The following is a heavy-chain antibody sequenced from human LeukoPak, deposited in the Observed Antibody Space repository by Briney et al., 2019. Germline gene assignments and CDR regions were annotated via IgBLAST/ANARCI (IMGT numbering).Heavy chain of an antibody. CDR1: GFTFSSYN. J-gene: IGHJ6*02. CDR2: ISSSSSYI. D-gene: IGHD6-19*01. Sequence: GGSLRLSCAASGFTFSSYNMNWVRQAPGKGLEWVSSISSSSSYIYYADSVKGRFTISRDNAKNSLYLQMNSLRAEDTAVYYCARDKSRPAVAGNYYYGMDVWGQGTTVTVSS. V-gene: IGHV3-21*01. CDR3: ARDKSRPAVAGNYYYGMDV.